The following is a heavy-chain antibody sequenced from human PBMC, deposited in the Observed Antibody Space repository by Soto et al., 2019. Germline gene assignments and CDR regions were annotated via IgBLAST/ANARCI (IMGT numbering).Heavy chain of an antibody. CDR1: GGSITSYY. CDR3: ARAARFCISTSCYYSWFDP. V-gene: IGHV4-59*01. J-gene: IGHJ5*02. CDR2: IYSSGGT. Sequence: PSETLSLTCSVSGGSITSYYWSWIRQPPGKGLQWIGYIYSSGGTNYNPSLESRVTISLDTSKNHFSLKLSSVTAADTAVYYCARAARFCISTSCYYSWFDPWGQGTLVTVS. D-gene: IGHD2-2*01.